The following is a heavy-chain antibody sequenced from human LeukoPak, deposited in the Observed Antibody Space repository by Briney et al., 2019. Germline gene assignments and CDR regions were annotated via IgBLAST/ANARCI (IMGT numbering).Heavy chain of an antibody. Sequence: SVKVSCKASRGTFSKYAISWVRQAPGQGLEWMGRIIPILNITHYAQKVQGRVTIAADKSTSTAYMELSSLRSEDTAVYYCARDDDRAREIDYWGQGTLVTVSS. V-gene: IGHV1-69*04. CDR1: RGTFSKYA. CDR3: ARDDDRAREIDY. J-gene: IGHJ4*02. D-gene: IGHD3-22*01. CDR2: IIPILNIT.